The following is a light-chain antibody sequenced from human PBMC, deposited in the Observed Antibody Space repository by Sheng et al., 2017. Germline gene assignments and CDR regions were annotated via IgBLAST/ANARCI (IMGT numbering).Light chain of an antibody. J-gene: IGLJ3*02. CDR3: QTWDTDFWV. V-gene: IGLV4-69*01. CDR2: LDNDGRH. Sequence: QVVLTQSPSASASLGASVNLTCTLSSGHSTYAIAWHQQQPERGPRFLMRLDNDGRHSKGDGIPDRFSVSRSGTEHCLTISGLHSEDEADYFCQTWDTDFWVFGGGTKLTVL. CDR1: SGHSTYA.